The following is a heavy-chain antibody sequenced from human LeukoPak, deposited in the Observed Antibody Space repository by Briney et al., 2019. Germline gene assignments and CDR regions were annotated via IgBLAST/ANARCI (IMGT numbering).Heavy chain of an antibody. CDR3: AKAPMTTVTVDPYYFDY. D-gene: IGHD4-11*01. Sequence: GGSLRLSCAASGFTFSSYGMSWVRQAPGKGLEWVSAISGSGGSTYYADSVKGRFTISRDNSKNTLYLQMNSLRAEDTAVYYCAKAPMTTVTVDPYYFDYWGQGTLVTVSS. V-gene: IGHV3-23*01. CDR2: ISGSGGST. CDR1: GFTFSSYG. J-gene: IGHJ4*02.